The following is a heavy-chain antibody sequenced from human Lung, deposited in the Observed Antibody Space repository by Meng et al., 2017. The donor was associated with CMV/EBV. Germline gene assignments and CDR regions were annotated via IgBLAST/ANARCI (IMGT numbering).Heavy chain of an antibody. D-gene: IGHD6-19*01. Sequence: QVRLQESGPGLVKPSGTLSLTCAVSGGFISSSNWWSWVRQPPGKGLEWIGEIYHSGSTNYNPSLKSRVTISVDKSKNQFSLKLSSVTAADTAVYYCASFPPPGKQWLVTDYWGQGTLVTVSS. CDR3: ASFPPPGKQWLVTDY. CDR1: GGFISSSNW. V-gene: IGHV4-4*02. CDR2: IYHSGST. J-gene: IGHJ4*02.